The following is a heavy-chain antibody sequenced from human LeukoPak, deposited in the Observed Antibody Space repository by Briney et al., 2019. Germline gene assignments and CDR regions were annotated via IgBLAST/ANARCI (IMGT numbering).Heavy chain of an antibody. CDR3: ARRSSSLSYYHYYYMDV. D-gene: IGHD6-6*01. CDR2: IYTSGST. CDR1: GGSISSYY. J-gene: IGHJ6*03. Sequence: SETLSLTCTVSGGSISSYYWSWIRQPPGKGLEWIGNIYTSGSTDYNPSLKSRVTISVDTSKNQISLRLSSVTAADTAVYYCARRSSSLSYYHYYYMDVWGKGTTVTVYS. V-gene: IGHV4-4*09.